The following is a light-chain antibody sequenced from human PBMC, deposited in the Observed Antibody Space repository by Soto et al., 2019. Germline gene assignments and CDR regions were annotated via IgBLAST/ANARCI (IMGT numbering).Light chain of an antibody. V-gene: IGKV1-39*01. CDR1: QSISSY. CDR2: AAS. CDR3: QQSYSTRWT. Sequence: DIQISHSRASLCSSXDARVTITXXASQSISSYLNWYQQKPGKAPKLLIYAASSLQSGVPSRFSGSGSGTDFTLTISSLQPEDFAAYYCQQSYSTRWTFGQGTKVDIK. J-gene: IGKJ1*01.